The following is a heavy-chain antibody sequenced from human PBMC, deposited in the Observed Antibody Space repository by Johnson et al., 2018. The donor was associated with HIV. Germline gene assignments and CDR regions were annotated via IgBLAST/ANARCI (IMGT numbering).Heavy chain of an antibody. V-gene: IGHV3-33*01. D-gene: IGHD6-13*01. Sequence: VQLVESGGGVVQPGRSLRLSCAASGFTFSNYAMHWVRQAPGKGLEWVAVIWYNGSNKHYAGSVKGRFTISRDNSKNTLYLQMNSLRVEDTAVYYCARDPAADDAFDIWGQGTMVTVSS. CDR2: IWYNGSNK. CDR1: GFTFSNYA. CDR3: ARDPAADDAFDI. J-gene: IGHJ3*02.